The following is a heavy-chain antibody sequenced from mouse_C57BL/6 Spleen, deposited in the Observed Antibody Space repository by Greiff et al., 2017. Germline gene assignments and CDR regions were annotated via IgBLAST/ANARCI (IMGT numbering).Heavy chain of an antibody. Sequence: EVKVVESGGGLVKPGGSLKLSCAASGFTFSDYGMHWVRQAPEKGLEWVAYISSGSSTIYYADTVKGRFTISRDNAKNTLFLQMTRLRSEDTAMYYCALMGTTYAMDYWGQGTSVTVSS. CDR2: ISSGSSTI. CDR1: GFTFSDYG. J-gene: IGHJ4*01. D-gene: IGHD2-14*01. CDR3: ALMGTTYAMDY. V-gene: IGHV5-17*01.